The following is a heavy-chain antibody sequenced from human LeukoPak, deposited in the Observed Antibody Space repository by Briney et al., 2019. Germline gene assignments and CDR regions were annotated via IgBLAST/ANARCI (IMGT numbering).Heavy chain of an antibody. Sequence: GASVKVSCKASGYTFTSYDINLVRQATGQGLEWMGWMNPNSGNTGYAQKFQGRVTMTRNTSISTAYMELSSLKSEDTAVYYCARVGYGGYYYGMAVWGQGTTVTVSS. CDR2: MNPNSGNT. V-gene: IGHV1-8*01. CDR1: GYTFTSYD. J-gene: IGHJ6*02. CDR3: ARVGYGGYYYGMAV. D-gene: IGHD4-23*01.